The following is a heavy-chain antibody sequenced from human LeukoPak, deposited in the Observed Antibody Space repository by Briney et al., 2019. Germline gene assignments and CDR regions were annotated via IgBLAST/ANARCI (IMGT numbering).Heavy chain of an antibody. J-gene: IGHJ4*02. CDR2: LYSGGSA. D-gene: IGHD3/OR15-3a*01. CDR3: AKVHVTRDFLDY. V-gene: IGHV3-53*01. Sequence: GGSLRLSCAASGFTVSNTYMTWVRQAPGKGLEWVSILYSGGSAYYADSVRGRFTISRDNSKNTLYLQMNSLRAEDTAIYYCAKVHVTRDFLDYWGQGTLVTVSS. CDR1: GFTVSNTY.